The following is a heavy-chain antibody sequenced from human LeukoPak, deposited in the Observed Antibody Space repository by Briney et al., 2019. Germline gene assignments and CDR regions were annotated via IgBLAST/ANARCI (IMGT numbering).Heavy chain of an antibody. CDR1: GFTFSTYW. V-gene: IGHV3-74*03. D-gene: IGHD2-2*01. CDR2: ISGDGRII. J-gene: IGHJ4*02. Sequence: GGSLRLSCAASGFTFSTYWMHWVRHAPGKGLVWVSRISGDGRIITYADSVKGRFTISRDNVKNTVYLQMNSLRAEDTAVYYCVVGIGNYWGQGTLVTVSS. CDR3: VVGIGNY.